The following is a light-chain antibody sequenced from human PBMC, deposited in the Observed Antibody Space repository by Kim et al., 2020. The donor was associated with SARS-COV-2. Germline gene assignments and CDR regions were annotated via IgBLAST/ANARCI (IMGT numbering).Light chain of an antibody. V-gene: IGKV3D-15*01. Sequence: EILMTQSPATLSVLPGERVTLSCRASRIVDSNLAWYQQRPGQTPRLLIYAASTRATGIPARFSGSGSGTEFTLTITNLQSEDFGMYYCQHYHNYLWTFGQGTKVDIK. CDR3: QHYHNYLWT. CDR1: RIVDSN. CDR2: AAS. J-gene: IGKJ1*01.